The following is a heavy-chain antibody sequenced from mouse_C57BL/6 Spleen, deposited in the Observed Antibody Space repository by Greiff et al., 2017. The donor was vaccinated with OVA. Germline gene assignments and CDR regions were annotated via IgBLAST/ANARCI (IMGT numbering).Heavy chain of an antibody. CDR3: AREDYYGSQYDMDY. J-gene: IGHJ2*02. Sequence: EVQLVESGPGLVKPSQSLSLTCSVTGYSITSGYYWNWIRQFPGNKLEWMGYISYDGSNNYNPSLKNRISITRDTSKNQFFLKLNSVTTEDTATDYCAREDYYGSQYDMDYWGQGTSLTVSS. V-gene: IGHV3-6*01. CDR1: GYSITSGYY. CDR2: ISYDGSN. D-gene: IGHD1-1*01.